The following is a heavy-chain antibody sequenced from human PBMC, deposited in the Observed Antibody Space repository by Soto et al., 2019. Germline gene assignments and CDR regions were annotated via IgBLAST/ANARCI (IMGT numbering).Heavy chain of an antibody. V-gene: IGHV3-30-3*01. Sequence: QVQLVESGGGVVQPGRSLRLSCAASGFTFSSYAMHWVRQAPGKGLEWVAVISYDGSNKYYADSVKGRFTISRDNSKKQLYLQINRLRAEETAVDYRAGGAAATHDAFDIWGQGTMVTVSS. CDR3: AGGAAATHDAFDI. CDR2: ISYDGSNK. CDR1: GFTFSSYA. D-gene: IGHD6-13*01. J-gene: IGHJ3*02.